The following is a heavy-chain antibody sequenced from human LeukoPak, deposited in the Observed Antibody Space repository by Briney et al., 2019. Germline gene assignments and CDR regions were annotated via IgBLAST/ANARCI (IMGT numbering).Heavy chain of an antibody. CDR2: ISRTSGYI. J-gene: IGHJ4*02. D-gene: IGHD6-13*01. CDR1: GFTFSTYT. Sequence: AGSLKLSCTASGFTFSTYTMNWVRQAPGKGLEWVSSISRTSGYIYYADTLRGRFTISRDNANNSPYLQMSSLRAEDTAVYYCASSAAAEPFDYKGQGTLFTVSS. V-gene: IGHV3-21*01. CDR3: ASSAAAEPFDY.